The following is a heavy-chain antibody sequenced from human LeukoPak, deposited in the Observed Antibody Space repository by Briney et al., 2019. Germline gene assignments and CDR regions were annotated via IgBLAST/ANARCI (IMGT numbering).Heavy chain of an antibody. D-gene: IGHD3-16*01. CDR1: GFTFSSYW. J-gene: IGHJ4*02. CDR3: AKDTGVKWASLYARLIY. CDR2: INSDGSST. V-gene: IGHV3-74*01. Sequence: GGSLRLSCAASGFTFSSYWMHWVRQAPGKGLVWVSRINSDGSSTSYADSVKGRFTISRDNAKNTLYLQMNSLRAEDTAVYYCAKDTGVKWASLYARLIYWGQGTLVTVSS.